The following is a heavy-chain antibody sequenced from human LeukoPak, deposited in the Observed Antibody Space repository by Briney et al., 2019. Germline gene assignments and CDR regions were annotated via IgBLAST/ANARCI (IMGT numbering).Heavy chain of an antibody. J-gene: IGHJ6*02. CDR2: IIPIFGTA. CDR3: ARDRAAAGMGNGMDV. D-gene: IGHD6-13*01. Sequence: SVKVSCKASGGTFSSYAISWVRQAPGQGLEWMGGIIPIFGTANYAQKFQGRVTITTDESTSTAYMELSSLRSEDTAVYYCARDRAAAGMGNGMDVWGQGTTVTVSS. V-gene: IGHV1-69*05. CDR1: GGTFSSYA.